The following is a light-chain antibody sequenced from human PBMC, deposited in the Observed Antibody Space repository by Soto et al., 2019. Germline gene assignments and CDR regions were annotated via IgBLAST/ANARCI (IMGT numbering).Light chain of an antibody. V-gene: IGKV1-39*01. CDR1: QSISSY. CDR3: RQSYSTRRT. CDR2: AAS. J-gene: IGKJ4*01. Sequence: DIQMTQSPSSLSASVGDRVTITCRASQSISSYLNWYQQKPGKAPKLLIYAASSLQSGVPSRFSGSGSGTDFTLTISSLQPEDFATYYCRQSYSTRRTFGGGTKVEIK.